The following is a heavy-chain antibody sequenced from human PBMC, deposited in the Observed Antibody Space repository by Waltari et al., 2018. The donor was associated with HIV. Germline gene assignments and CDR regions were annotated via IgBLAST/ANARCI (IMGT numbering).Heavy chain of an antibody. CDR2: IKSKTDGGTT. CDR3: TTLYDILSGVGYYYYMDV. J-gene: IGHJ6*03. V-gene: IGHV3-15*01. D-gene: IGHD3-9*01. CDR1: GFTFSNAW. Sequence: EVQLVESGGGLVKPGGSLRLSCAASGFTFSNAWMSWVRQAPGKGLEWVGRIKSKTDGGTTDYAAPVKGRFTISRDDSKNTLYLQMNSLKTEDTAVYYCTTLYDILSGVGYYYYMDVWGKGTTVTVSS.